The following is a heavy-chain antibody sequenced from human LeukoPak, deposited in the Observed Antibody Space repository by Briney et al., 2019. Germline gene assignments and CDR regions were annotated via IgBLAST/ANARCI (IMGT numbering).Heavy chain of an antibody. J-gene: IGHJ5*02. CDR1: GFTLTKLF. CDR3: ATKNRFHL. V-gene: IGHV1-24*01. Sequence: ASVKDSCKDSGFTLTKLFIHGVRQAPGKGLEWMGGFDPDNGERIIAPSFQGRVTMTEDTSTDTPFMQLSTLRPDDTSVYYCATKNRFHLWGPGTLVTVSS. CDR2: FDPDNGER.